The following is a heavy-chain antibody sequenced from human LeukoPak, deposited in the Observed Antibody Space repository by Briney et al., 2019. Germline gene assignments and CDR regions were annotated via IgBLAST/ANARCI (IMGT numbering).Heavy chain of an antibody. CDR1: GFTFSTYA. D-gene: IGHD3-22*01. J-gene: IGHJ4*02. V-gene: IGHV3-30*01. CDR3: SRDVYYYESGGFYS. Sequence: PGRSLRLSCAASGFTFSTYAMHWVRQAPGKGLEWVALISDGGSNKYYADSVKGRFTISRDNSKNTLYLQMNSLGAEDTAVYYCSRDVYYYESGGFYSWGPGTLVTVSS. CDR2: ISDGGSNK.